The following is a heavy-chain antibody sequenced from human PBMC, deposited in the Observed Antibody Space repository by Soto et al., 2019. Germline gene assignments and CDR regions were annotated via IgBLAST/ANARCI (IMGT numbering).Heavy chain of an antibody. V-gene: IGHV1-69*01. CDR2: IIPIFGKA. CDR3: ASGGEYYDEDLPHYYYFGMHV. D-gene: IGHD3-16*01. Sequence: QVQLVQSGAEVKKPGSSVKVSCKASGGTFSNYPITWVRRAPGQGLEWLGGIIPIFGKADYTQKFKGRVTLTADEPTSTDYMEISSLRSEDTAVYYCASGGEYYDEDLPHYYYFGMHVWGPGTTGTVSS. CDR1: GGTFSNYP. J-gene: IGHJ6*02.